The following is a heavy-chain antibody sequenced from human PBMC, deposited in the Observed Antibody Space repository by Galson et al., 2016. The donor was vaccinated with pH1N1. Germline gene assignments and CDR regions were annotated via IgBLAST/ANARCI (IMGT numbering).Heavy chain of an antibody. CDR2: ISVYNGNT. D-gene: IGHD1-26*01. J-gene: IGHJ6*02. Sequence: SVKVSCKASGYTFASYGISWVRQAPGQGLEWMGWISVYNGNTHYAQKLQGRVTMTTDTSTSTAYMELRSLRSDDTAVYYCARDGESMRGSYFNYYYYGMDVWGQGTTVTVSS. CDR1: GYTFASYG. CDR3: ARDGESMRGSYFNYYYYGMDV. V-gene: IGHV1-18*04.